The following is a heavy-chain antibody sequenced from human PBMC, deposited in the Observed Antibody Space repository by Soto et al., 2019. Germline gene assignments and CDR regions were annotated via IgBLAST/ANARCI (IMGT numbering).Heavy chain of an antibody. CDR1: GGTFSSYA. CDR2: IIPIFGTA. J-gene: IGHJ6*02. CDR3: AREDYYGSGSYYNAPGYYGMDV. V-gene: IGHV1-69*13. D-gene: IGHD3-10*01. Sequence: SVKVSCKASGGTFSSYAISWVRQAPGQGLEWMGGIIPIFGTANYAQKFQGRVTITADESTSTAYMELSSLRSEDTAVYYCAREDYYGSGSYYNAPGYYGMDVWGQGTTVTVSS.